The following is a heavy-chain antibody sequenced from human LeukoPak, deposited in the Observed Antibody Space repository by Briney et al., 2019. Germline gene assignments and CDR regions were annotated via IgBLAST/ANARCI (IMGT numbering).Heavy chain of an antibody. CDR1: GGSISSGGYY. Sequence: SETLSLTCTVSGGSISSGGYYWSWIRQHPGKGLEWIGYIYYSGSTYYNPSLKSRVTISVDTSKNQFSLKLSSVTAADTAVYYCAACYIPPRTPGSWMEWPFMDVWGKGTTVTVSS. CDR3: AACYIPPRTPGSWMEWPFMDV. CDR2: IYYSGST. D-gene: IGHD3-3*01. J-gene: IGHJ6*03. V-gene: IGHV4-31*03.